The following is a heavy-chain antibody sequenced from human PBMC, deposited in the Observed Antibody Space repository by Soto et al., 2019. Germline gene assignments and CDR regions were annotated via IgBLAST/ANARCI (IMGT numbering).Heavy chain of an antibody. J-gene: IGHJ6*03. Sequence: PSETLSLTCAVYGGSFSGYYWSWIRQPPGKGLEWIGEINHSGSTNYNPSLKSRVTISVDTSKNQSSLKLSSVTAADTAVYYCARQTNMVRGVMAPRMDVWGKGTKVTVSS. CDR3: ARQTNMVRGVMAPRMDV. D-gene: IGHD3-10*01. CDR2: INHSGST. V-gene: IGHV4-34*01. CDR1: GGSFSGYY.